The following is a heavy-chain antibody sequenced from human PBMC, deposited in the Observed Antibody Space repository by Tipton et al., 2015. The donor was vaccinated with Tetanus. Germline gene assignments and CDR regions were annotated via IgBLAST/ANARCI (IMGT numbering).Heavy chain of an antibody. Sequence: SLRLSCAASGFIFSNYGIRWVRQAPGKGLEWLAVSWYDGTDKYYADSVKGRFTISRDNSKNTLYLQMNSLRAEDTALYYCAREADCSGGSCCSGDFATWGQGPQVTVSS. J-gene: IGHJ4*02. CDR2: SWYDGTDK. D-gene: IGHD2-15*01. CDR1: GFIFSNYG. V-gene: IGHV3-33*01. CDR3: AREADCSGGSCCSGDFAT.